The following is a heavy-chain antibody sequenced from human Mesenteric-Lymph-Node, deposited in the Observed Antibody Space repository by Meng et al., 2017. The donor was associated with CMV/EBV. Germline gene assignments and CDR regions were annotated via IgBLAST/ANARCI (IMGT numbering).Heavy chain of an antibody. J-gene: IGHJ6*02. CDR2: ISSSSSTI. CDR1: GFTFSSFS. Sequence: GGSLRLSCAASGFTFSSFSMNWVRQAPGKGLEWVSYISSSSSTIYYADSVKGRFTISRDNAKNSLYLQMNSLRAEDTAVYSCARVSPVVPAATTPYYYYGMDVWGQGTTVTVSS. V-gene: IGHV3-48*04. CDR3: ARVSPVVPAATTPYYYYGMDV. D-gene: IGHD2-2*01.